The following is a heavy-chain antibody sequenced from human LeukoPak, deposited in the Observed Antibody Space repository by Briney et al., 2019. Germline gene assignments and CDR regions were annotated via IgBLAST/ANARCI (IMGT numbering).Heavy chain of an antibody. CDR3: ARLGYCSSTSCGVIQH. Sequence: SETLSLTCTVSGGSISSSSYYWGWIRQPPGKGLEWIGSIYYSGSTYYNPSLKSRVTISVDTSKNQFPLKLSSVTAADTAVYYCARLGYCSSTSCGVIQHWGQGTLVTVSS. D-gene: IGHD2-2*01. CDR2: IYYSGST. J-gene: IGHJ1*01. CDR1: GGSISSSSYY. V-gene: IGHV4-39*06.